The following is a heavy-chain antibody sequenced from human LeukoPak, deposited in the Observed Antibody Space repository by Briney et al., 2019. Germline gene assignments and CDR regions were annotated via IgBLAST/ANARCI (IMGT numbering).Heavy chain of an antibody. Sequence: GGSLRLSCAASGFTFSSYAMSWVRQAPGKGLEWVSAISGIGGSTYYADSVKGRFTISRDNSKNTLYLQMNSLRAEDTAVYYCAKGRYSGYGSYWGQGTLVTVSS. CDR3: AKGRYSGYGSY. D-gene: IGHD5-12*01. CDR2: ISGIGGST. V-gene: IGHV3-23*01. CDR1: GFTFSSYA. J-gene: IGHJ4*02.